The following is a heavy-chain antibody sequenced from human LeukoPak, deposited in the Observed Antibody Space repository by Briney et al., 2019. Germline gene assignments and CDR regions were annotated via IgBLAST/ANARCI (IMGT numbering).Heavy chain of an antibody. CDR1: GGSISSSSYY. CDR3: ARDQAVAGYYYYYYMDV. CDR2: IYYSGST. D-gene: IGHD6-19*01. V-gene: IGHV4-39*07. J-gene: IGHJ6*03. Sequence: SETLSLTCTVSGGSISSSSYYWGWIRQPPGKGLEWIGSIYYSGSTYYNPSLKSRVTISVDTSKNQFSLKLSSVTAADTAVYYCARDQAVAGYYYYYYMDVWGKGTTVTISS.